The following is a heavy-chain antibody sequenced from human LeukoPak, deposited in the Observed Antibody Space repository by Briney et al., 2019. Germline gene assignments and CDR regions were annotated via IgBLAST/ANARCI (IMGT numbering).Heavy chain of an antibody. Sequence: GASVKVSCKASGYTFTSYVISWVRQAPGQGLEWMGWISAYNGNTNYAQKLQGRVTMTTDTSPSTPYKELRSLRSDDTAVYYCARDYTVTKPFDYWGQGTLVTVSS. D-gene: IGHD4-17*01. V-gene: IGHV1-18*01. CDR2: ISAYNGNT. CDR3: ARDYTVTKPFDY. J-gene: IGHJ4*02. CDR1: GYTFTSYV.